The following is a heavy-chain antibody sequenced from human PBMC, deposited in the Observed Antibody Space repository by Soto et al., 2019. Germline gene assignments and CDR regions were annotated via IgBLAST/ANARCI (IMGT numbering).Heavy chain of an antibody. J-gene: IGHJ4*02. D-gene: IGHD3-10*02. CDR2: ISNYNGNT. CDR1: GYTFTAYG. CDR3: TRAPGALWCSGSNEY. V-gene: IGHV1-18*01. Sequence: QVQLVQSGSEMKKPGASVKVSCKASGYTFTAYGINWVRQAPGQGLEWMGWISNYNGNTNYAQRFQGRVTMTTDTSPTTPYMELRSLRSDDTAVDYCTRAPGALWCSGSNEYWGQGTLVTVSS.